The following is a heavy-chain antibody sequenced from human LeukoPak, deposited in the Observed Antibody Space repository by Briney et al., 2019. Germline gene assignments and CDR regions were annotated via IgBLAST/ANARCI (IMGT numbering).Heavy chain of an antibody. CDR1: GFTFSRYW. CDR3: ARARMVSIAAAAPGY. D-gene: IGHD6-13*01. V-gene: IGHV3-7*01. CDR2: IKQDGSEK. Sequence: GGSLRLSCAASGFTFSRYWMSWVGQAPGKGLEGVAHIKQDGSEKYYVGSVKGRFTISRDNAKNSLYLQMNSLRAEDTGVDYCARARMVSIAAAAPGYWGQGTLVTVSS. J-gene: IGHJ4*02.